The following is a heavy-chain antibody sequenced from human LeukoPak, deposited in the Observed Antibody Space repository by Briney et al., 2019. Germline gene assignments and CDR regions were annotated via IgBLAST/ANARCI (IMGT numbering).Heavy chain of an antibody. J-gene: IGHJ6*03. D-gene: IGHD1-26*01. V-gene: IGHV3-30*02. Sequence: PGGSLRLSCAASGFTFSSYGMHWVRQAPGKGLEWVAFIRYDGSNKYYADSVKGRFTISRDNSKNTLYLQMNSLRAEDTAVYYCAKDRGAWSSTYYYMDVWGKGTTVTVSS. CDR1: GFTFSSYG. CDR3: AKDRGAWSSTYYYMDV. CDR2: IRYDGSNK.